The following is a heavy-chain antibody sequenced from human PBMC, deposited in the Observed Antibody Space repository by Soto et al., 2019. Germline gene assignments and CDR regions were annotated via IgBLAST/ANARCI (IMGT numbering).Heavy chain of an antibody. Sequence: EVQLLESGGGLVQPGGSLRLSCAASVTSRFTYDTYSMGWVRQAPGKGLEWVSAISGSGESTYYADSVKGRFTVSRDNSKNTLSLQMNSQRAEDTALYYCTLYDYIWASYTSLDYWGQGTLVTVSS. V-gene: IGHV3-23*01. CDR3: TLYDYIWASYTSLDY. CDR2: ISGSGEST. J-gene: IGHJ4*02. CDR1: VTSRFTYDTYS. D-gene: IGHD3-16*01.